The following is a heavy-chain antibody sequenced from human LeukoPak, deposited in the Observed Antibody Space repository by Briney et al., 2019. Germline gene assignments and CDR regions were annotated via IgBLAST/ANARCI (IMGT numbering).Heavy chain of an antibody. CDR1: GYTLTELS. Sequence: ASVKVSCKVSGYTLTELSMHWVRQAPGKGLEWMGGFDPEDGETIYAQKFQGRVTMTEDTSTDTAYMELSSLRSEDTAVYYCARDDGAVVAAPYYWYGMDVWGQGTTVTVSS. V-gene: IGHV1-24*01. J-gene: IGHJ6*02. D-gene: IGHD2-15*01. CDR3: ARDDGAVVAAPYYWYGMDV. CDR2: FDPEDGET.